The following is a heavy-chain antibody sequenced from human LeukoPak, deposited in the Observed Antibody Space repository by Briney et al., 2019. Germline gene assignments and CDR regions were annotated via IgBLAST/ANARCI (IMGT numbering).Heavy chain of an antibody. J-gene: IGHJ2*01. V-gene: IGHV5-10-1*01. CDR2: IDPRDSYT. CDR1: EYSFTDYW. Sequence: GESLRISCEASEYSFTDYWITWVRQMPGKGLEWMGRIDPRDSYTNYNSSFRGRVTMSVDKSSRTAYLQWSSLKASDTAIYYCARRFAGIAVTFDLWGRGTLVTVSS. D-gene: IGHD6-19*01. CDR3: ARRFAGIAVTFDL.